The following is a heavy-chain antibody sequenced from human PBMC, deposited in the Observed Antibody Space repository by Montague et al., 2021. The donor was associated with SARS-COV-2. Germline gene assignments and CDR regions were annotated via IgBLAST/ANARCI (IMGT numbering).Heavy chain of an antibody. D-gene: IGHD5-12*01. CDR1: GFTFEDYA. Sequence: SLRLSCAASGFTFEDYAMHWVRQAPGKGLEWVSGISWNSGRLDYADYMKGRFTISRDNAKNSLYLQMNSLRAEDTALYYCAKGYFHSGYDRSWDYGMDVWGQGTTVTVSS. CDR2: ISWNSGRL. V-gene: IGHV3-9*01. CDR3: AKGYFHSGYDRSWDYGMDV. J-gene: IGHJ6*02.